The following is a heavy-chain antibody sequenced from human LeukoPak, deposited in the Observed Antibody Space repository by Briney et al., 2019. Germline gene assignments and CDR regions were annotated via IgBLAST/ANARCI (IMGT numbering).Heavy chain of an antibody. D-gene: IGHD1-1*01. J-gene: IGHJ4*02. CDR3: ARDMEAYFDY. CDR1: GFTFSSYW. V-gene: IGHV3-74*01. CDR2: IKTDGSTT. Sequence: GGSLRLSCAVSGFTFSSYWMHWVRQAPGKGLVWVSHIKTDGSTTAYADSVKGRFTISRDNSKNTLYLQMNSLRAEDTAVYYCARDMEAYFDYWGQGTLVTVSS.